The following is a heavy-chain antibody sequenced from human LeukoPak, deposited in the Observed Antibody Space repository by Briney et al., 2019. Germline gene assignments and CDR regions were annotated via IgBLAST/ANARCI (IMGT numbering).Heavy chain of an antibody. CDR3: ARAVGRNWFDP. V-gene: IGHV1-46*01. D-gene: IGHD6-19*01. CDR1: GYTFTSYY. CDR2: INPSGGST. J-gene: IGHJ5*02. Sequence: ASVKVSCKASGYTFTSYYMHWVRQAPGRGLEWMGIINPSGGSTSYAQKFQGRVTMTRDTSTSTVYMELSSLRSEDTAVYYCARAVGRNWFDPWGQGTLVTVSS.